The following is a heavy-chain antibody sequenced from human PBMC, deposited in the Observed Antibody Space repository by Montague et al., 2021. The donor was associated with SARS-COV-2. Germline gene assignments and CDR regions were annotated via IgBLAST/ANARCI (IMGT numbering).Heavy chain of an antibody. CDR1: GGSITVSRYD. J-gene: IGHJ3*02. CDR2: VYYTGTT. D-gene: IGHD1-1*01. Sequence: SETLSLTCTVSGGSITVSRYDWGWIRQPPGKGLEWVGSVYYTGTTSYNPSLKSRLTISVDTSDNQFSLKMTSVTAADTAVYYCARHRANAGSVDNWGQGTMVTVSS. V-gene: IGHV4-39*01. CDR3: ARHRANAGSVDN.